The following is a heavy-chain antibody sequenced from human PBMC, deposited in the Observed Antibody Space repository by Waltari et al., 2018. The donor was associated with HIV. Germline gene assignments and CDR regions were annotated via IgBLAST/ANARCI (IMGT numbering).Heavy chain of an antibody. Sequence: EVQLVKSAGGLVQPGGTQKVSCRASGFTFKNNAMTWVRQAPGKELGWCAGISASGGSTFYADSVKGRFVISRDNSNNTLYLRLNDLKAGDTALYFCARDLTPGGFDFWGPGILVTVFS. V-gene: IGHV3-23*04. CDR2: ISASGGST. CDR3: ARDLTPGGFDF. D-gene: IGHD2-15*01. J-gene: IGHJ4*02. CDR1: GFTFKNNA.